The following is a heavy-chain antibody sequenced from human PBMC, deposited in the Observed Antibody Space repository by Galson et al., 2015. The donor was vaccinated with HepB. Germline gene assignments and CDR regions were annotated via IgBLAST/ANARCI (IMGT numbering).Heavy chain of an antibody. V-gene: IGHV3-30*04. J-gene: IGHJ4*02. D-gene: IGHD3-22*01. Sequence: SLRLSCAASGLTFSSYAMHWVRQAPGKGLEWVAVISYDGSNKYYADSVKGRFTISRDNSKSTLYLQMNSLRAEDTAVYYCARVSITMIVVAYFDYWGQGTLVTVSS. CDR1: GLTFSSYA. CDR3: ARVSITMIVVAYFDY. CDR2: ISYDGSNK.